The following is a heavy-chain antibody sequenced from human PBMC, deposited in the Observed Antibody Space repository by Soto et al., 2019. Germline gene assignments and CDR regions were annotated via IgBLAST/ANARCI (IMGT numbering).Heavy chain of an antibody. Sequence: QIQLVQSGAGVKKPGSSVRVSCKASGGSFRSHAVTWVRQGPGQGLEWMGRIIPILDETKFAQQFQDRVPMTADKSTSTVYTHLSTLTSDDTAMYFCSVVEDDDYRNPRDEAVDIWGQATKVTVSS. J-gene: IGHJ3*02. V-gene: IGHV1-69*02. CDR1: GGSFRSHA. CDR3: SVVEDDDYRNPRDEAVDI. D-gene: IGHD4-17*01. CDR2: IIPILDET.